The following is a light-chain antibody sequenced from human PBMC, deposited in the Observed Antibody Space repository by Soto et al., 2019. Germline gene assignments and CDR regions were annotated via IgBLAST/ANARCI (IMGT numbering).Light chain of an antibody. CDR2: GDT. Sequence: QSVLTQPPSVSGAPGXXVTISCTGXXXNIGAGYDVHWYQQLPGTAPKLLVSGDTNRPSGVPDRFSGSKSGTSASLAITGLRAEDEADYYCQSFDSSLSGWLFGGGTKLTVL. CDR1: XXNIGAGYD. CDR3: QSFDSSLSGWL. J-gene: IGLJ3*02. V-gene: IGLV1-40*01.